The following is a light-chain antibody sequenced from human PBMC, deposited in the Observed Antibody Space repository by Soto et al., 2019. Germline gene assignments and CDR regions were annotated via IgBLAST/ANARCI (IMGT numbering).Light chain of an antibody. V-gene: IGKV1-9*01. CDR1: QGISSY. J-gene: IGKJ2*01. CDR3: QQLDIYPYT. CDR2: AAS. Sequence: DIQLTQSPSFLSASVGDRVTVTCRASQGISSYLDWYQQKPGKAPKLLIYAASTLQSGVPPRFSGSGSGTEFTLTISRLQPEDFSTYYCQQLDIYPYTFGQGTKLEIK.